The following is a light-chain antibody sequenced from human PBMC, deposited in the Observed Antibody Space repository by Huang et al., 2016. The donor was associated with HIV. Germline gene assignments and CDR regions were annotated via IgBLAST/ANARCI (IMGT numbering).Light chain of an antibody. CDR1: QDIINY. CDR3: QQYDDLLYA. Sequence: DIQMTQSLSSLSASVGDTVTITFQASQDIINYFNWYQQKPGIAPKVLIYDASNLETGVPSSFSGSGSGTDFTFSISSLQPEDVATYYCQQYDDLLYAFGQGTKLEIK. J-gene: IGKJ2*01. CDR2: DAS. V-gene: IGKV1-33*01.